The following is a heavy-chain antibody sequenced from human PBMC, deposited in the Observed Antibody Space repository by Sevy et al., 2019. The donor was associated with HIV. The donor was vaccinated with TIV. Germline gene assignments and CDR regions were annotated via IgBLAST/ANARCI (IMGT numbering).Heavy chain of an antibody. V-gene: IGHV3-7*01. CDR2: IKQDEGQK. D-gene: IGHD1-7*01. Sequence: GGSLRLSCAASGFTFSKYWMGWVRQAPGKGLEWVANIKQDEGQKYYVDSVKGRFTISRENAKNSLYLQMNSLGAEDTAVYFCARDDGNYYFHYWGQGTLVTVSS. CDR1: GFTFSKYW. J-gene: IGHJ4*02. CDR3: ARDDGNYYFHY.